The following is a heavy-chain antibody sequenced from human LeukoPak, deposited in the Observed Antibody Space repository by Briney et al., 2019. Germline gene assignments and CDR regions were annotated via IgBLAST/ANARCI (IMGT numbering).Heavy chain of an antibody. CDR3: ASFATGYYYGSGGDY. D-gene: IGHD3-10*01. CDR1: GGTFSSYA. Sequence: ASVKVSCKASGGTFSSYAISWVRQAPGQGLEWMGGIIPIFGTANYAQKFQGRVTITADESTSTAYMELSSLRSEDTAVYYCASFATGYYYGSGGDYWGQGTLVTVSS. V-gene: IGHV1-69*01. CDR2: IIPIFGTA. J-gene: IGHJ4*02.